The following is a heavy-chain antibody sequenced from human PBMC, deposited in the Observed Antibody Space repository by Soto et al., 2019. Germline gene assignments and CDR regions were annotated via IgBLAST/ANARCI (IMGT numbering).Heavy chain of an antibody. V-gene: IGHV4-39*01. D-gene: IGHD6-6*01. J-gene: IGHJ6*02. Sequence: SETLSLTCTVSGGSIRSGRYYWVWIRQPPGKGLEWIGTIYYSGTIYYNPSPKSRVTISVDTSQNQFSLNMRSVTPADTAVYYCAGEYSTSPPVWGQGTTVTVSS. CDR3: AGEYSTSPPV. CDR2: IYYSGTI. CDR1: GGSIRSGRYY.